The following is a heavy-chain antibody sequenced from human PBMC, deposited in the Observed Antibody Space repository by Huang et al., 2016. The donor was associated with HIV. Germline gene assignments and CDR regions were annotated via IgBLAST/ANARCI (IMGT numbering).Heavy chain of an antibody. CDR3: ARDWSFGSSTSPAD. V-gene: IGHV1-2*02. J-gene: IGHJ4*02. CDR1: GYTFTDSN. Sequence: QVQLVQSGAEVKNPGASVRVSCKASGYTFTDSNIHWVRQAPGHGLEWMGWINPKSGGTIYAQRFQGRSTMTRETTISTVHMDLRRIQSDDTAVYFCARDWSFGSSTSPADWGQGTLVTVSS. D-gene: IGHD6-6*01. CDR2: INPKSGGT.